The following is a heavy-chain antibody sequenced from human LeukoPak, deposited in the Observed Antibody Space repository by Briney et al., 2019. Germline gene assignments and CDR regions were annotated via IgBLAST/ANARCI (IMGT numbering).Heavy chain of an antibody. CDR2: IWYDGSNK. J-gene: IGHJ4*02. Sequence: GGSLRLSCAASEFTFSSYGMHWVRQAPGKGLEWVAVIWYDGSNKYYADSVKGRFTISRDNSKNTLYLQMNSLRAEDTAVYYCAREGYDDSSGYYYQRKYYFDYWGQGTLVTVSS. CDR1: EFTFSSYG. D-gene: IGHD3-22*01. CDR3: AREGYDDSSGYYYQRKYYFDY. V-gene: IGHV3-33*01.